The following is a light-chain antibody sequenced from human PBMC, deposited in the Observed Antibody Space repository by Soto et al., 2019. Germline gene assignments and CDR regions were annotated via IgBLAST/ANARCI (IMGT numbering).Light chain of an antibody. J-gene: IGKJ5*01. CDR1: QSISSY. Sequence: DIPMTQSPSSLSASVGDRVTITCRASQSISSYLNWYQQKPGKAPKLLIYAASSLEGGVPSRFSGSGSGTEFTLTISSLQSEDFAVYYCQQYNNWPPVTFGGGTRLEI. CDR3: QQYNNWPPVT. V-gene: IGKV1-39*01. CDR2: AAS.